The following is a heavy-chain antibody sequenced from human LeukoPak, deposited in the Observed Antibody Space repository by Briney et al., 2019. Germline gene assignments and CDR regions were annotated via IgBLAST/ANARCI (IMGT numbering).Heavy chain of an antibody. CDR1: GYTFTGYY. Sequence: ASVKVSCKASGYTFTGYYMHWVRQAPGQGLEWMGWINPNSGGTNYAQKFQGRVTMTRDTSISTAYMELSRLRSDDTAVYYCARGAKSRTPQWLVLYYFDYWGQGTLVTVSS. D-gene: IGHD6-19*01. CDR3: ARGAKSRTPQWLVLYYFDY. V-gene: IGHV1-2*02. CDR2: INPNSGGT. J-gene: IGHJ4*02.